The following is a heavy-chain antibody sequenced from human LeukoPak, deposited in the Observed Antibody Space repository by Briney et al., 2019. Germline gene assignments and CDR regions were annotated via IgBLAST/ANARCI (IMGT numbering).Heavy chain of an antibody. D-gene: IGHD2-21*02. CDR1: GGSISSSNW. CDR3: ARGGRGVVTENNWFDP. CDR2: IYHSGST. J-gene: IGHJ5*02. Sequence: SETLSLTCAVSGGSISSSNWWSWVRQPPGKGLEWIGEIYHSGSTNYNPSLKSRVTISVDKSKNQFSLKLSSVTAADTAVYYCARGGRGVVTENNWFDPWGQGTLVTVSS. V-gene: IGHV4-4*02.